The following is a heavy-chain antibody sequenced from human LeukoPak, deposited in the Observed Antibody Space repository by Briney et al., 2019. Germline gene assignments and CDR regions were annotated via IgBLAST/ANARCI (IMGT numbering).Heavy chain of an antibody. J-gene: IGHJ4*02. Sequence: ASVKVSCKASGYTFTSYGISWVRQAPGQGLEWMGWISAYNGNTNYAQKLQGRVTMTTDTSTSTAYMELRSLRSDDTAVYYCARHCSSTSCYDHNDYWGRGTLVTVSS. CDR1: GYTFTSYG. CDR2: ISAYNGNT. D-gene: IGHD2-2*01. V-gene: IGHV1-18*01. CDR3: ARHCSSTSCYDHNDY.